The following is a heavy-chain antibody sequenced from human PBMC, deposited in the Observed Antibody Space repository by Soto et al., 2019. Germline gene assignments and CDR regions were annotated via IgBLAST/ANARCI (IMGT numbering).Heavy chain of an antibody. Sequence: LRLSCAASGFTVSSYYMSWVRQAPGKGLEWVSVIYSGGSTYYADSVKGRFTISRDNSKNTLYLQMNSLRAEDTAVYYCARAPTYYDFWSGYYSGVDWFDPWGQGTLVTVSS. CDR3: ARAPTYYDFWSGYYSGVDWFDP. D-gene: IGHD3-3*01. CDR1: GFTVSSYY. V-gene: IGHV3-53*01. CDR2: IYSGGST. J-gene: IGHJ5*02.